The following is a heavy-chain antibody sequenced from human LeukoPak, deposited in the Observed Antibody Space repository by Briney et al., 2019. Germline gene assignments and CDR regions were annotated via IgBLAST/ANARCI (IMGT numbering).Heavy chain of an antibody. CDR1: GYTFNIYY. CDR3: ARGEDYDYVWGSYPTIDY. CDR2: INPNSGVT. V-gene: IGHV1-2*02. J-gene: IGHJ4*02. Sequence: GASVKVSCKASGYTFNIYYIYWLRQAPGQGPEWVGRINPNSGVTDYAQKFQGRVTMTRDTSISTAYMELSRLRSDDTAVYYCARGEDYDYVWGSYPTIDYWGQGTLVTVSS. D-gene: IGHD3-16*02.